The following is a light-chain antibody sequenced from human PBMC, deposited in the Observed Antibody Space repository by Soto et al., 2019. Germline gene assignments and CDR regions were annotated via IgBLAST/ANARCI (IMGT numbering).Light chain of an antibody. CDR2: AAS. CDR3: QKYNGAPRA. Sequence: GDRVTITCRASQDITNSLAWYQQTPGKVPKLLIYAASTLQSGVPSRFSGSGSGTDFTLTISSLQPEDVATYYCQKYNGAPRAFGQGTMMEIK. J-gene: IGKJ1*01. V-gene: IGKV1-27*01. CDR1: QDITNS.